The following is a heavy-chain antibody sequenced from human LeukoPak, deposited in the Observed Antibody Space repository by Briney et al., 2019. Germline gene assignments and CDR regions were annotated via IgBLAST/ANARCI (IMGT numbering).Heavy chain of an antibody. CDR2: INPKSGGT. J-gene: IGHJ6*02. CDR1: GYTFTAYY. V-gene: IGHV1-2*02. Sequence: ASVKVSCKASGYTFTAYYLQWVRLAPGQGLEWMGWINPKSGGTEYAQRFQGRVTMTRDTSISTAYMDLTRLRSDDTAVYYCARHRGAVPARGYGMDVWGQGTTVTVSS. CDR3: ARHRGAVPARGYGMDV. D-gene: IGHD6-19*01.